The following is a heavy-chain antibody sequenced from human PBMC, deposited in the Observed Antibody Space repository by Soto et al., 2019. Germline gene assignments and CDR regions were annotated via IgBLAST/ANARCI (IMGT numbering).Heavy chain of an antibody. V-gene: IGHV4-39*07. J-gene: IGHJ5*02. Sequence: PSETLSLTCTVSGGSISSSSYYWSWIRQPPGKGLEWIGEINHSGSTNYNPSLKSRVTISVDTSKNQFSLKLSSVTAADTAVYYCARGVVKRSRGVIWTKGWFDPWGQGTLVTVSS. CDR3: ARGVVKRSRGVIWTKGWFDP. CDR2: INHSGST. D-gene: IGHD3-10*01. CDR1: GGSISSSSYY.